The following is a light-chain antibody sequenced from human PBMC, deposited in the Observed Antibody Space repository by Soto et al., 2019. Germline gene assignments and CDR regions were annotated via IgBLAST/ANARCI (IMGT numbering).Light chain of an antibody. CDR3: QQYGTSPT. V-gene: IGKV3-20*01. CDR2: GAS. J-gene: IGKJ5*01. Sequence: EIELTQSPGTLSLFPGERATLSCRASQSLITRYLAWYQQKPGQAPRLLIYGASSRATGIPDRFSGSGSETDFTLTISRLESEDFAVYSCQQYGTSPTFGQGTRLEIK. CDR1: QSLITRY.